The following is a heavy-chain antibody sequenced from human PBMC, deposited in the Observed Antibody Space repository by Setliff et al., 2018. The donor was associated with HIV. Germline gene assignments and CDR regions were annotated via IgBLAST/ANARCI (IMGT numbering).Heavy chain of an antibody. CDR2: IDPTDGST. D-gene: IGHD6-6*01. Sequence: ASVKVSCKSSGYRFSNHFIHWVRQAPGQGLEWMEVIDPTDGSTSFTQKSQGRVTVTRDTSTSTVYMELSGLKSEDTAMYYCARGKQMSRRSDAFDIWGQGTKVTVSS. CDR3: ARGKQMSRRSDAFDI. J-gene: IGHJ3*02. V-gene: IGHV1-46*01. CDR1: GYRFSNHF.